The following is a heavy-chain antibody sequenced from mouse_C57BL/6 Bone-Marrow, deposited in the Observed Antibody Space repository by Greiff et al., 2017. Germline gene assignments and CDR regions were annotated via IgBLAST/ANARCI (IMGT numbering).Heavy chain of an antibody. D-gene: IGHD4-1*01. CDR3: ARSGYYARDY. CDR2: IDPSDSYT. Sequence: QVQLQQPGAELVKPGASVQLSCKASGYTFTSYWMQWVKQRPGQGLEWIGEIDPSDSYTNYNQKFKGKATLTVDTSSSTAYMQLSSLTSEDSAVXYCARSGYYARDYWGQGTSVTVSS. J-gene: IGHJ4*01. V-gene: IGHV1-50*01. CDR1: GYTFTSYW.